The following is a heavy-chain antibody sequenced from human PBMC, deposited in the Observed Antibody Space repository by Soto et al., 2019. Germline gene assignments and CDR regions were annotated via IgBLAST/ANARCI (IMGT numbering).Heavy chain of an antibody. Sequence: SETLSLTCTVSGGSISSEGYYWSWFRQLPGKGLEWIGDIYYSGTTYHNPSLRSRLTISGDASKNQFSLKLSSVTAADTALYHCARGRGYSYGPYYFDYWGQGTLVTVSS. J-gene: IGHJ4*02. CDR1: GGSISSEGYY. CDR3: ARGRGYSYGPYYFDY. D-gene: IGHD5-18*01. CDR2: IYYSGTT. V-gene: IGHV4-31*03.